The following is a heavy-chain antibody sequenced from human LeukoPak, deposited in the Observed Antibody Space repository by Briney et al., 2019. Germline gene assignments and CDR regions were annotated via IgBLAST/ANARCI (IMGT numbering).Heavy chain of an antibody. CDR2: ISSTSSYI. CDR1: GFTFSSYT. Sequence: GGSLRLSCAASGFTFSSYTMNWVRQAPGKGLEWVSSISSTSSYIYYADSVKGRFTISRDNAQKSLYLQMNSLRAEDTAVYYCARVGYSSGWYFDYWGQGTLVTVSS. J-gene: IGHJ4*02. V-gene: IGHV3-21*01. CDR3: ARVGYSSGWYFDY. D-gene: IGHD6-19*01.